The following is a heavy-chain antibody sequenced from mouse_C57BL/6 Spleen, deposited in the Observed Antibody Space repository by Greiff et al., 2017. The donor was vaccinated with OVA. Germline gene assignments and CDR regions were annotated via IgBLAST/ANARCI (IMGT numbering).Heavy chain of an antibody. J-gene: IGHJ2*01. D-gene: IGHD1-1*01. CDR3: ARERMITTVVGSGFDY. CDR2: IYPRDGST. V-gene: IGHV1-85*01. CDR1: GYTFTSYD. Sequence: VQGVESGPELVKPGASVKLSCKASGYTFTSYDINWVKQRPGQGLEWIGWIYPRDGSTKYNEKFKGKATLTVDTSSSTAYMELHSLTSEDSAVYFCARERMITTVVGSGFDYWGQGTTLTVSS.